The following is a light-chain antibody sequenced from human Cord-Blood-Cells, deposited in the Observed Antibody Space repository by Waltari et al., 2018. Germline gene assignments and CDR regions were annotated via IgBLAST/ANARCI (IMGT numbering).Light chain of an antibody. J-gene: IGKJ4*01. CDR2: AAS. CDR3: QQSYSTPLT. CDR1: QSINSY. V-gene: IGKV1-39*01. Sequence: DIQMTHSPSSLSASVGDRVTIACRASQSINSYLNWYQQKPGQAPKLLIYAASSLQSGVPSRFSGSGSGTDFTLTISSLQPEDFATYYCQQSYSTPLTFGGGTKVEIK.